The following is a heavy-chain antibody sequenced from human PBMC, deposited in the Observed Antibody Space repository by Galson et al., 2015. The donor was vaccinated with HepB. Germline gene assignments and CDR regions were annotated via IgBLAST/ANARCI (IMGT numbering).Heavy chain of an antibody. CDR2: ISTDNRDT. D-gene: IGHD2-15*01. J-gene: IGHJ5*02. CDR1: GYTFSSYS. CDR3: ARGGNLLGVGASQNKWFDP. V-gene: IGHV1-18*01. Sequence: SVKVSCKASGYTFSSYSITWVRQAPGQGLEWMGWISTDNRDTKYARKFQGRVTMTADTSTSTAYMELRSLRSDDTAVYFCARGGNLLGVGASQNKWFDPWCHGSLVTVSS.